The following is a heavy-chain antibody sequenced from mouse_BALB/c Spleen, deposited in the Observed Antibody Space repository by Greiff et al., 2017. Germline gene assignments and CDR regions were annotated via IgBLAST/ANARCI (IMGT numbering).Heavy chain of an antibody. V-gene: IGHV5-9-3*01. CDR3: ALITTAIYAMDY. Sequence: EVKLMESGGGLVKPGGSLKLSCAASGFTFSSYAMSWVRQTPEKRLEWVATISSGGSYTYYPDSVKGRFTISRDNAKNTLYLQMSSLRSEDTAMYYCALITTAIYAMDYWGQGTSVTVSS. CDR2: ISSGGSYT. CDR1: GFTFSSYA. D-gene: IGHD1-2*01. J-gene: IGHJ4*01.